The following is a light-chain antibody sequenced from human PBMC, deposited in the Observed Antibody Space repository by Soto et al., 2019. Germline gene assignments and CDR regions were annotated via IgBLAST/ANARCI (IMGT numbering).Light chain of an antibody. J-gene: IGKJ1*01. CDR1: QTVSSG. V-gene: IGKV1-5*03. CDR3: QQHSNWPQT. CDR2: KAS. Sequence: DIQLTQSPSTRSRSVGGRVTITCRASQTVSSGLAWYQQKPGKAPKLLIYKASTLKSGVPSRFSGSGSGTEFTLTICSLQSEDFADYHCQQHSNWPQTFGQGTKVDIK.